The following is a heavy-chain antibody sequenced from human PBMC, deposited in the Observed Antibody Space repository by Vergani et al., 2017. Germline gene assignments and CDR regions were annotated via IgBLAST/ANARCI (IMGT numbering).Heavy chain of an antibody. CDR2: IYRSGST. D-gene: IGHD3-10*01. CDR3: ARAQTXSHYSSDSIWFDP. Sequence: QVQLTESGPGVVRPSQTLSLTCSVSGDSISNGPYYWTWIRQPAGKGLEWLGRIYRSGSTNYNPSLQSRVTISMDSSKNQFSLRLTSVTAADTAVYYCARAQTXSHYSSDSIWFDPWGPGTLVTVSS. J-gene: IGHJ5*02. CDR1: GDSISNGPYY. V-gene: IGHV4-61*02.